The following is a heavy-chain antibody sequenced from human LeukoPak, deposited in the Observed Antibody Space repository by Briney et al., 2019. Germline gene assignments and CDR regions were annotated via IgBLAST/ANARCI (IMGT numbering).Heavy chain of an antibody. CDR2: IKTKTDGGTT. CDR1: GFTFSNAW. V-gene: IGHV3-15*01. CDR3: TTDLGQLWLLDYRYYYMDV. D-gene: IGHD5-18*01. J-gene: IGHJ6*03. Sequence: VGSLRLSCAASGFTFSNAWMSWVRQAPGKGLEWVGHIKTKTDGGTTDYAAPVKGRFTVSRDDSKNTLFLQMDSLKTEDTAVYYCTTDLGQLWLLDYRYYYMDVWGKGTTVTVSS.